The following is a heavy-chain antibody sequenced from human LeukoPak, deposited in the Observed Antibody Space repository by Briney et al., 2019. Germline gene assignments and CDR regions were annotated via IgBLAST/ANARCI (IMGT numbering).Heavy chain of an antibody. V-gene: IGHV3-53*01. Sequence: PGGSLRLSCAASGFTVSNNYMSWVRQAPGKGLEWVSVIYSGGSTYYADSVKGRFTISRDNSKNTLYLQMNTLRAEDTAVYYCARLPVFYWFDPWGQGTLVTVSS. CDR2: IYSGGST. CDR1: GFTVSNNY. J-gene: IGHJ5*02. CDR3: ARLPVFYWFDP.